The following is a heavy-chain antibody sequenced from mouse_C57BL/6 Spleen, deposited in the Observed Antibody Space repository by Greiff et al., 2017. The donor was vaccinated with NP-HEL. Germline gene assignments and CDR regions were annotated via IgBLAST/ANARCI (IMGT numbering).Heavy chain of an antibody. CDR3: ARGSYGNAKGPYAMDY. CDR1: GYTFTTYP. D-gene: IGHD2-1*01. V-gene: IGHV1-47*01. Sequence: QVQLQQSGAELVKPGASVKMSCKASGYTFTTYPIEWMKQNHGKSLEWIGNFHPYNDDTKYNEKFKGKATLTVEKSSSTVYLELSGLTSDDSAVYYCARGSYGNAKGPYAMDYWGQGTSVTVSS. CDR2: FHPYNDDT. J-gene: IGHJ4*01.